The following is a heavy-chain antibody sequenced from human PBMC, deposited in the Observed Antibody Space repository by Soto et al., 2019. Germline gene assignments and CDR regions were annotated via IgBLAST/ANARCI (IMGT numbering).Heavy chain of an antibody. J-gene: IGHJ4*02. Sequence: GSLRLSCAASGFIFRTYSMTWVRQAPGKGMEWVSVMVGDGSSSDYADSVRGRFTISRDNSKNTLYLQMNNLRAEDTAVYYCAKDLRPDGRYDLDYWGQGTLVTVSS. CDR3: AKDLRPDGRYDLDY. CDR2: MVGDGSSS. CDR1: GFIFRTYS. D-gene: IGHD1-26*01. V-gene: IGHV3-23*01.